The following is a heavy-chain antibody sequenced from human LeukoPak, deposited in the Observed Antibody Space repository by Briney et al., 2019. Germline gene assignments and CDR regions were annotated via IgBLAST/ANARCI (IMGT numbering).Heavy chain of an antibody. D-gene: IGHD3-10*01. CDR3: ARGSGSYYLYYFDC. V-gene: IGHV4-59*01. CDR2: IYYSGST. Sequence: SETLSLTCTVSGGSISSYYWSWIRQPPGKGLEWIGYIYYSGSTNYNPSLKSRVTISVDTSKNQFSLKLSSVTAADTAVYYCARGSGSYYLYYFDCWGQGTLVTVSS. J-gene: IGHJ4*02. CDR1: GGSISSYY.